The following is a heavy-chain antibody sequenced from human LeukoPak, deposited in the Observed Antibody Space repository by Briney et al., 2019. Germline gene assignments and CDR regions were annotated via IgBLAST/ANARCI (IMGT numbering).Heavy chain of an antibody. CDR3: AKGLDLSGSYYYYMDV. CDR1: GFTFSRLG. V-gene: IGHV3-30*02. J-gene: IGHJ6*03. CDR2: KRYCWSNK. Sequence: GSLRLFCAASGFTFSRLGMHWVRQAPGKGLEGGAFKRYCWSNKYYADSVKSRFPISRHNSKNTLYLHMNTLRAADTAVHYCAKGLDLSGSYYYYMDVWGKGTTVTVSS.